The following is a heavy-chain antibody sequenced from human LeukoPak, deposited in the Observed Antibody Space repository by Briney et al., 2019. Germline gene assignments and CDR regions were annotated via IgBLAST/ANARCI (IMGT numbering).Heavy chain of an antibody. CDR1: GYTFTSYG. CDR3: ARGRGRTMIRGVNDY. Sequence: ASVKVSCKASGYTFTSYGISWVRQAPGQGLEWMGWIITDSGNTNYAQQFQGRVTLTADTSTSTVYMDLRSLRSDDTAVYYCARGRGRTMIRGVNDYWGQGTLVTVS. CDR2: IITDSGNT. D-gene: IGHD3-10*01. J-gene: IGHJ4*02. V-gene: IGHV1-18*01.